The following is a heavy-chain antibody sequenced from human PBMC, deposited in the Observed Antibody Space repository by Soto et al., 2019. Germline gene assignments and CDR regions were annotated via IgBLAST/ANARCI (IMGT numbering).Heavy chain of an antibody. D-gene: IGHD3-3*01. CDR2: IWYDGSNK. Sequence: QVQLVESGGGVVQPGRSLRLSCAASGFTFSSYGMHWVRQAPGKGLEWVAVIWYDGSNKYYADSVKGRFTISRDNSKNTLYMQMNSLRAEDTVVYYCARDYDFWSGGPPYYFDYWGQGTLVTVSS. CDR1: GFTFSSYG. CDR3: ARDYDFWSGGPPYYFDY. V-gene: IGHV3-33*01. J-gene: IGHJ4*02.